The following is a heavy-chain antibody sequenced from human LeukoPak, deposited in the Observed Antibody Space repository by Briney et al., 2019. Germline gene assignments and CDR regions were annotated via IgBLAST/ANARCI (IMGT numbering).Heavy chain of an antibody. J-gene: IGHJ6*02. D-gene: IGHD2-15*01. V-gene: IGHV4-34*01. CDR1: GGSFSGYY. Sequence: PSETPSLTCAVYGGSFSGYYWSWIRQPPGKGLEWIGEINHSGSTNYNPSLKSRVTISVDTSKNQFSLKLSSVTAADTAVYYCARGRGLHCSGGSCYYYYYYGMDVWGQGTTVTVSS. CDR2: INHSGST. CDR3: ARGRGLHCSGGSCYYYYYYGMDV.